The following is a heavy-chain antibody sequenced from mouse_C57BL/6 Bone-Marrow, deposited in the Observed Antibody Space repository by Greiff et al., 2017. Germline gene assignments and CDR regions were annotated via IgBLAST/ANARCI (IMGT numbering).Heavy chain of an antibody. CDR1: GFTFSDSY. CDR2: INYDGSST. Sequence: EVNLVESEGGLVQPGSSMKLSCTASGFTFSDSYMAWVRQVPEKGLEWVANINYDGSSTYYLDSLKSRFIISRDNAKNILYLQMSSLKSEDTATYYCAREGCYDYDFFYAMDYWGQGTSVTVFS. D-gene: IGHD2-4*01. J-gene: IGHJ4*01. CDR3: AREGCYDYDFFYAMDY. V-gene: IGHV5-16*01.